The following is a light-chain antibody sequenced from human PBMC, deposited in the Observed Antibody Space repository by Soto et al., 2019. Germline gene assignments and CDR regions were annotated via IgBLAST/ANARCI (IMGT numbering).Light chain of an antibody. Sequence: IQMTQSPSAGAASVGGRGTITCRATQDVSNWLAWYQQKPGKAPKLLMYDATTMQSGVPSRFSGSGSGTEFTLTISSLQPEDFATYYCQQLYSFPLTFGQGTKVDIK. CDR2: DAT. V-gene: IGKV1-12*01. CDR1: QDVSNW. CDR3: QQLYSFPLT. J-gene: IGKJ1*01.